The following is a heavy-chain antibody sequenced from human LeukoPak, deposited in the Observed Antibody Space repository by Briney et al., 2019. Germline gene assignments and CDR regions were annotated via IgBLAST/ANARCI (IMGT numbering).Heavy chain of an antibody. D-gene: IGHD2-2*01. CDR3: AREDAQEGTNAFDI. V-gene: IGHV4-61*01. Sequence: PSETLSLTCTVSGGSISSGSYYWSWIRQPPGKGLEWIGYIYYSGSTNYNPSLRSRVTISVDTPKNQFSLKLTSVTAADTAVYYCAREDAQEGTNAFDIWGQGTMVTVSS. CDR1: GGSISSGSYY. CDR2: IYYSGST. J-gene: IGHJ3*02.